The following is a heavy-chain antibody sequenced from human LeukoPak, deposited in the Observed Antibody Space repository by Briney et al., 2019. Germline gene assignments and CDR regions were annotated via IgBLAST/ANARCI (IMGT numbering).Heavy chain of an antibody. CDR2: INPNSGGT. V-gene: IGHV1-2*02. D-gene: IGHD6-19*01. J-gene: IGHJ4*02. CDR1: GYTFTGYY. CDR3: ARDRISSSGWYSEYYFDY. Sequence: ASVKVSCKSSGYTFTGYYMHWVRQAPGQGLEWMGWINPNSGGTNYAQKFQGRVTMTRDTSISTAYMELSRLRSDDTAVYYCARDRISSSGWYSEYYFDYWGQGTLVTVSS.